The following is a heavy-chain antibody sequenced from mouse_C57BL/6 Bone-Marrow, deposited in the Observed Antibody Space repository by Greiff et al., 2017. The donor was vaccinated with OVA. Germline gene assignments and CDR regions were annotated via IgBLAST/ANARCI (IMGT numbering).Heavy chain of an antibody. V-gene: IGHV5-6*01. Sequence: EVMLVESGGDLVKPGGSLKLSCAASGFTFSSYGMSWVRQTPDKRLEWVATISSGGSYTYYPDSVKGRFTISRDNAKNTLYLQMSRLKSEDTAMYYCARHGGWIYFDYWGQGTTLTVSS. CDR2: ISSGGSYT. CDR1: GFTFSSYG. CDR3: ARHGGWIYFDY. J-gene: IGHJ2*01. D-gene: IGHD2-3*01.